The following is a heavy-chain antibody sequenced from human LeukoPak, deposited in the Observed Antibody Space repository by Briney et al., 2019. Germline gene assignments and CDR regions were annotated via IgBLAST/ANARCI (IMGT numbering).Heavy chain of an antibody. D-gene: IGHD1-26*01. CDR3: AKDRGWELRILDY. CDR2: IRYDGSNDGSNK. V-gene: IGHV3-30*02. Sequence: PGGSLRLSCSASGFTFSNNGMHWVRQAPGKGLEWVAFIRYDGSNDGSNKYYADSVKGRFTISRDNSKNTLYLQMNSPKPEDTAVYYCAKDRGWELRILDYWGQGTLVTVSS. J-gene: IGHJ4*02. CDR1: GFTFSNNG.